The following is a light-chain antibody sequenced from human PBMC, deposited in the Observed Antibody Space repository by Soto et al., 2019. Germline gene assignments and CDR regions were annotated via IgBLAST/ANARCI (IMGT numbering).Light chain of an antibody. CDR2: STD. CDR3: AAWDDSLNGYV. CDR1: SSNIGSNS. Sequence: QPVLTQPPSASGTPGQRVTISCSGSSSNIGSNSVNWYLQLPGKAPKLLISSTDQRPSGVPDRFSGSKSGTSGSLAISGLQSEDEADYYCAAWDDSLNGYVFGTGTKVTVL. J-gene: IGLJ1*01. V-gene: IGLV1-44*01.